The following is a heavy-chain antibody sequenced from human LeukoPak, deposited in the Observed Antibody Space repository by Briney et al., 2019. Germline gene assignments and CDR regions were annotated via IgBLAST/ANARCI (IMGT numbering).Heavy chain of an antibody. V-gene: IGHV4-59*01. J-gene: IGHJ6*02. CDR1: GGSISSYY. CDR3: ARVGSNYYYGMDV. Sequence: SETLSLTCTVSGGSISSYYWSWIRQPPGKGLEWIGYIYYSGSTNYNPSLKSRVTISVDTSKNRFSLKLSSVTAADTAVYYCARVGSNYYYGMDVWGQGTTVTVSS. CDR2: IYYSGST. D-gene: IGHD4-11*01.